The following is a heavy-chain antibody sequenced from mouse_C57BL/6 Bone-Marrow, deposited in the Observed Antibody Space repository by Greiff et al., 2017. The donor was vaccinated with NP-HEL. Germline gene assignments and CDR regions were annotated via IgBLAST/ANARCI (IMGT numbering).Heavy chain of an antibody. CDR2: IRNKANNHAS. V-gene: IGHV6-6*01. J-gene: IGHJ3*01. D-gene: IGHD6-1*01. CDR1: GFTFSDAW. Sequence: EVKLEESGGGLVQPGGSMKLSCAASGFTFSDAWMDWVRQSPEKGLEWVAEIRNKANNHASYYAESVKGRFTISRADSKSSVYLQMNSLIAEDTGIYYCTPLAGFAYWGQGTLVTVSA. CDR3: TPLAGFAY.